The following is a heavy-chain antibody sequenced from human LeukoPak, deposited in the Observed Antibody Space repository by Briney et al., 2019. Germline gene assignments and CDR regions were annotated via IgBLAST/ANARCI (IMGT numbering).Heavy chain of an antibody. V-gene: IGHV3-7*01. D-gene: IGHD5-12*01. CDR3: VNLGYSD. J-gene: IGHJ4*02. Sequence: GGSLRLSCEASGFSFSAAWTTWVRQAPGKGLEWVATIKNDGSDKYYVDSVKGRFTLSRDNAKNLVYLQMNSLRVEDTAVYYCVNLGYSDGGQGTLVTLSS. CDR1: GFSFSAAW. CDR2: IKNDGSDK.